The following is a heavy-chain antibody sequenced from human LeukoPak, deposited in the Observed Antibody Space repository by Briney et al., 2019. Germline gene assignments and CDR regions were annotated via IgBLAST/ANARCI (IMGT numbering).Heavy chain of an antibody. CDR3: ATYYYGSGPEK. Sequence: GGSLRLSCAAFGLTVSGNYMSWVRQAPGKGLEWVSVLYSDGGTYYADSVKGQFSISRDTSKNTVYLQMNSLRDDDTAVYYCATYYYGSGPEKWGQGTLVTVSS. CDR2: LYSDGGT. D-gene: IGHD3-10*01. J-gene: IGHJ4*02. CDR1: GLTVSGNY. V-gene: IGHV3-53*01.